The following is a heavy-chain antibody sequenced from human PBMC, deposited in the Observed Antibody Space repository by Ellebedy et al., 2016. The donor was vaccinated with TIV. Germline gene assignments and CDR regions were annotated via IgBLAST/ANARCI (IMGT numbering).Heavy chain of an antibody. CDR1: GYPFISYG. CDR2: ISAYNGDA. D-gene: IGHD3-9*01. CDR3: ARDRDVLTGFANWFDP. Sequence: AASVKVSCKASGYPFISYGISWVRQAPGQGLEWMGWISAYNGDANYAQNVRGRLTMTTDPSTNTAYMDLRSLRSDDTAVYSCARDRDVLTGFANWFDPWGQGTLVTVSS. J-gene: IGHJ5*02. V-gene: IGHV1-18*01.